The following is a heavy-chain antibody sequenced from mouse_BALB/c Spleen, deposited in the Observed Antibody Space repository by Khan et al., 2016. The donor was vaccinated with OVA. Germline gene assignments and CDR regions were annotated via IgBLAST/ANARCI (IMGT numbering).Heavy chain of an antibody. D-gene: IGHD1-1*01. CDR1: GYSITSDYA. CDR3: AIGRLLLRYPDYFDY. V-gene: IGHV3-2*02. J-gene: IGHJ2*01. Sequence: EVQLQESGPGLLKPSPSLSLTCTVTGYSITSDYAWNWIRQFPGNKLECMAYIGYSGSTTYNPSFRSRISITRDTSKNQSFLQLNSVTTEDTATYDWAIGRLLLRYPDYFDYWGQGTTLTVSS. CDR2: IGYSGST.